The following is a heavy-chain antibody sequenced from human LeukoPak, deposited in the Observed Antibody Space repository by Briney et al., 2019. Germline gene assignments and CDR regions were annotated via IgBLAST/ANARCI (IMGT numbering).Heavy chain of an antibody. CDR1: GFSFSYYA. CDR2: ISSRGDTT. CDR3: AKRDYYDFDY. D-gene: IGHD3-22*01. J-gene: IGHJ4*02. V-gene: IGHV3-23*01. Sequence: GGSLRRSCAASGFSFSYYAVIWVRQAPGKGLDWISEISSRGDTTYYADSVKGRFTISRDNSKNTLYLQMNSLRAEDTAVYYCAKRDYYDFDYWGQGTLVTVSS.